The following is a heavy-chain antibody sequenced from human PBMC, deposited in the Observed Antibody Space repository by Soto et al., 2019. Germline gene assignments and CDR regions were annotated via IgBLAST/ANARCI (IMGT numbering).Heavy chain of an antibody. CDR3: ARAPDIVATIISASTSYYFDY. D-gene: IGHD5-12*01. CDR2: INPSGGST. J-gene: IGHJ4*02. CDR1: GYTFTSYY. Sequence: GASVKVSCKASGYTFTSYYMHWVRQAPGQGLEWMGIINPSGGSTSYAQKFQGRVTMTRDTSTSTVYMELSSLRSEDTAVYYCARAPDIVATIISASTSYYFDYWGQGTLVTVSS. V-gene: IGHV1-46*03.